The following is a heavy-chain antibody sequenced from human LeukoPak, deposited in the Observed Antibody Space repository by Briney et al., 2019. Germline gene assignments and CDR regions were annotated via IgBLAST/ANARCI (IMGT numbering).Heavy chain of an antibody. CDR1: GYTFTSYT. D-gene: IGHD3-22*01. J-gene: IGHJ3*02. CDR2: INTNTGNP. Sequence: ASVKVSCKASGYTFTSYTMNWVRQAPGQGLEWMGWINTNTGNPTYAQGFTGRFVFSLDTSVSTAYLQISSLKAEDTAVYYCARPPTPYYYDSGTYPDDAFDIWGQGTMVSVSS. CDR3: ARPPTPYYYDSGTYPDDAFDI. V-gene: IGHV7-4-1*02.